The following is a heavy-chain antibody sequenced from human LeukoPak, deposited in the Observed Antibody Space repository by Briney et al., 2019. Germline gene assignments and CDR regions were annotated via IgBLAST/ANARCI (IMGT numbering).Heavy chain of an antibody. J-gene: IGHJ5*02. V-gene: IGHV6-1*01. CDR3: AGRLTQYDCFDP. CDR2: TYYRSTWYN. Sequence: SQTLSLTCAISGDSVSSNSVTWNWIRQSPSRGLEWLGRTYYRSTWYNDYAVSVRGRITVNPDTSKSQFSLHLNSVTPEDTAVYYCAGRLTQYDCFDPWGQGILVTVSS. CDR1: GDSVSSNSVT. D-gene: IGHD2-2*01.